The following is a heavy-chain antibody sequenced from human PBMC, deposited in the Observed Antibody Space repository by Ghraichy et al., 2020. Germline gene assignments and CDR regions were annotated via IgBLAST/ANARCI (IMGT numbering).Heavy chain of an antibody. CDR3: ATDGPVSHHVDH. D-gene: IGHD3-10*01. Sequence: GGSPRLSCAASGSSFSNYGLHWVRQAPGKGLEWVAFIRYDGTNKYYVDSVKGRFTISRDNSKNTLYLQMNSLRAEDTAVYYCATDGPVSHHVDHWGQGTLVTVSS. CDR1: GSSFSNYG. CDR2: IRYDGTNK. V-gene: IGHV3-30*02. J-gene: IGHJ5*02.